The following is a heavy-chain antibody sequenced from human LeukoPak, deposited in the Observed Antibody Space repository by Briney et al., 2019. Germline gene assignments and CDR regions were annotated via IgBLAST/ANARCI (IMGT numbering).Heavy chain of an antibody. D-gene: IGHD3-10*01. CDR3: ARDGTWFGELFVY. V-gene: IGHV3-48*01. CDR1: GFTFSSYS. CDR2: ISSSSSTI. Sequence: VGSLRLSCAASGFTFSSYSMNWVRQAPGKGLEWVSYISSSSSTIYYADSVKGRFTISRDNAKNSLYLQMNSLRAEDTAVYYCARDGTWFGELFVYWGQGTLVTVSS. J-gene: IGHJ4*02.